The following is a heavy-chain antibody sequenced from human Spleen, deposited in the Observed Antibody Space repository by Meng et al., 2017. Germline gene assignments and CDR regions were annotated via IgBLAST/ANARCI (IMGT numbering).Heavy chain of an antibody. CDR3: ARNKPSTGDFDF. J-gene: IGHJ4*02. Sequence: QAELVQSGSEVKKPVSSVKVSCKASGYTFTAYDFSWVRRASGQGLEWLGWLNPNSGATGYSQKFQGRISLTRDTSINTAYLELSGLASEDTAVYYCARNKPSTGDFDFWGQGTLVTVSS. CDR2: LNPNSGAT. V-gene: IGHV1-8*01. D-gene: IGHD1-1*01. CDR1: GYTFTAYD.